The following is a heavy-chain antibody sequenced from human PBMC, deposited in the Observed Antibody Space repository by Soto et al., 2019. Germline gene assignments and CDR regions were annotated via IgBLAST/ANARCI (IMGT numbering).Heavy chain of an antibody. Sequence: SETLSLTCAVSGGSISSSNWWSWVRQPPGKGLEWIGEIYHSGSTNYNPSLKSRVTISVDKSNNQFSLKLSSVTAADTAVYYCARVRVYDFWSGYYAAGSDDGRWFDPWGQGTLVTVSS. CDR2: IYHSGST. CDR1: GGSISSSNW. J-gene: IGHJ5*02. CDR3: ARVRVYDFWSGYYAAGSDDGRWFDP. D-gene: IGHD3-3*01. V-gene: IGHV4-4*02.